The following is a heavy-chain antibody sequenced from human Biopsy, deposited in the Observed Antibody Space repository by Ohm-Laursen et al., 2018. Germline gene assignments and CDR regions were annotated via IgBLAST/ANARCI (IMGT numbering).Heavy chain of an antibody. CDR2: INHRGSN. J-gene: IGHJ5*02. Sequence: GTLSLTCAVHGPSLMTHYWTWIRQPPGRGLEWIAEINHRGSNNYNPSLESRVTISVETSKNQISLKLTLVTAADTAVYYCARGGGLLHGNNRFDPWGQGTPVTVSP. CDR3: ARGGGLLHGNNRFDP. D-gene: IGHD2-15*01. CDR1: GPSLMTHY. V-gene: IGHV4-34*01.